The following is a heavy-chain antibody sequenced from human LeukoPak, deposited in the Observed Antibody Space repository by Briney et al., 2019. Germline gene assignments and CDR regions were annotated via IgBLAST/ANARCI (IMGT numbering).Heavy chain of an antibody. CDR3: AKDVNDYVWGGYRDLNWFDP. CDR1: GFTFSSYG. Sequence: PGRSLRLSCAASGFTFSSYGMHWGRQAPGKGLEWVAVISYDGSNKYYADSVKGRFTISRDNSKNTLYLQMNSLRAEDTAVYYCAKDVNDYVWGGYRDLNWFDPWGQGTLVTVSS. CDR2: ISYDGSNK. V-gene: IGHV3-30*18. J-gene: IGHJ5*02. D-gene: IGHD3-16*02.